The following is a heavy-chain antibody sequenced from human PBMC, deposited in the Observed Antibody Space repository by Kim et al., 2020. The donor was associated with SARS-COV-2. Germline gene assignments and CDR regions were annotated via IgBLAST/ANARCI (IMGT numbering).Heavy chain of an antibody. CDR3: ASSWGQY. J-gene: IGHJ4*02. V-gene: IGHV6-1*01. CDR1: GDSVSSNSAA. Sequence: SQTLSLTCDISGDSVSSNSAAWHWIRQSPSRGLEWLGRTYYRSKWYNDYAVSMKSRITINPDTSKNQFSLHLNSVTPEDTAVYYCASSWGQYWGQGTLVTVSS. CDR2: TYYRSKWYN. D-gene: IGHD6-13*01.